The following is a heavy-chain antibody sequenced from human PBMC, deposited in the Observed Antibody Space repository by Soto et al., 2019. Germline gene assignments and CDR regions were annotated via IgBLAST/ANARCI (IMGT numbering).Heavy chain of an antibody. J-gene: IGHJ6*02. CDR1: GYTLTELS. CDR3: ATEDIVVVPAAIHPYYSYGMDV. CDR2: FDPEDGET. D-gene: IGHD2-2*02. Sequence: ASVKVSCKVSGYTLTELSMHWVRQAPGKGLEWMGGFDPEDGETIYAQKFQGRVTMTEDTSTDTAYMELSSLRSEDTAVYYCATEDIVVVPAAIHPYYSYGMDVWGQGTTVTVCS. V-gene: IGHV1-24*01.